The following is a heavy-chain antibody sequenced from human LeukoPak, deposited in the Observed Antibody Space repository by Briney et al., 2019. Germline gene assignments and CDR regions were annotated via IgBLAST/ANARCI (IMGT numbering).Heavy chain of an antibody. CDR1: GFTFSSYW. Sequence: GGSLRLSCAASGFTFSSYWMSWVRQAPGKGLEWVANIKQDGSQKIYVDSVKGRFTISRDNAKNSLYLQMNSLRAEDTAVYYCARDWNYYDNSGFYGEYWGQGTLVTVSS. CDR2: IKQDGSQK. V-gene: IGHV3-7*04. J-gene: IGHJ4*02. CDR3: ARDWNYYDNSGFYGEY. D-gene: IGHD3-22*01.